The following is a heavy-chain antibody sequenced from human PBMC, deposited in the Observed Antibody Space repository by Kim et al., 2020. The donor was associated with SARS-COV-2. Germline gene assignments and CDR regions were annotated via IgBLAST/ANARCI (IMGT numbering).Heavy chain of an antibody. V-gene: IGHV3-7*01. CDR3: TKGYDSGGYVPAH. Sequence: GGSLRLSCAASGFTFSSYWMSWVHQAPGKGLEWVANIKQDGSEIYYVDSVKGRFTTSRDNAKNSLYLQMNSLRAEDTAVYYCTKGYDSGGYVPAHWGQGTLVTVSS. D-gene: IGHD3-22*01. CDR1: GFTFSSYW. CDR2: IKQDGSEI. J-gene: IGHJ4*02.